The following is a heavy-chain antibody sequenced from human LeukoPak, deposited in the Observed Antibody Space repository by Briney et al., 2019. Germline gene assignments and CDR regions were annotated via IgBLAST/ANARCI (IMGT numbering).Heavy chain of an antibody. V-gene: IGHV4-34*01. Sequence: SETLSLTCAVYGGSFSGYYWSWIRQPPGKGLEWIGEINHSGSTNYNPSLKSRVTISVDTSKNQFSLKLSSVTAADTAVYYCASSPGMVGMNYYYYYYMDVWGKGTTVTVSS. CDR3: ASSPGMVGMNYYYYYYMDV. J-gene: IGHJ6*03. CDR2: INHSGST. D-gene: IGHD2-15*01. CDR1: GGSFSGYY.